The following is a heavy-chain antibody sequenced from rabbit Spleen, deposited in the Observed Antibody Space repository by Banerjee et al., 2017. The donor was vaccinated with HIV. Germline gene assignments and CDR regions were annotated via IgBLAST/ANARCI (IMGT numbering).Heavy chain of an antibody. Sequence: QEQLVESGGGLVQPGGSLKLSCNASGFSFSFYYYMCWVRQAPGKGLEWIACINIVTGKSVYASWAKGRFIMSRTSSTTVTLQMTRLTAADTATYFCARDTSTTFSSYGMDLWGPGTLVTVS. V-gene: IGHV1S45*01. D-gene: IGHD1-1*01. J-gene: IGHJ6*01. CDR1: GFSFSFYYY. CDR2: INIVTGKS. CDR3: ARDTSTTFSSYGMDL.